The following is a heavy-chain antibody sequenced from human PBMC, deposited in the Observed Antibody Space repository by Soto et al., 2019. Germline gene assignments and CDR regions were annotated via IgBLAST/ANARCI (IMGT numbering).Heavy chain of an antibody. CDR3: ARQAKIGDRSQFYFDS. J-gene: IGHJ4*02. Sequence: GGALRLCCAASGLTFSFYAMPWVRQAPGKGLEWVAVISYNGRNKHYVDSVKGRFTISRDNSQDTLYLQMDSLRPDDTAVYYCARQAKIGDRSQFYFDSWGQGTLVPVSS. D-gene: IGHD3-16*01. CDR1: GLTFSFYA. CDR2: ISYNGRNK. V-gene: IGHV3-30*04.